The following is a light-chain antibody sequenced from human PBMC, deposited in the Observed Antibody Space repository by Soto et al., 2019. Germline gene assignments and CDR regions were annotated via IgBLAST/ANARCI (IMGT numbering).Light chain of an antibody. V-gene: IGKV3-20*01. Sequence: EIVLTQSPGTLSLSPGERVTLSCRASQTVGSGYLAWYQQKPGQAPRLLIHTASSRATGIPDRFSGSGSGTDFTLTISRLEPEDFALYYCQQYSNSPYTFGQGSKLEIK. CDR1: QTVGSGY. CDR3: QQYSNSPYT. CDR2: TAS. J-gene: IGKJ2*01.